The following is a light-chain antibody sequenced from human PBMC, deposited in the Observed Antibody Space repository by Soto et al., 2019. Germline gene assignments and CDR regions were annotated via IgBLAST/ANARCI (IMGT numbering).Light chain of an antibody. CDR2: HVS. J-gene: IGLJ1*01. V-gene: IGLV2-14*01. CDR3: SSYTSTSTYV. CDR1: SSDVGGYNY. Sequence: QSALTQPASVSGSPGQSITISCTGTSSDVGGYNYVSWYQQYPGKAPKLMIYHVSNRPSGVSNRFSGSKSGNSASLTISGLQPEDETESYCSSYTSTSTYVFLTGTKVTVL.